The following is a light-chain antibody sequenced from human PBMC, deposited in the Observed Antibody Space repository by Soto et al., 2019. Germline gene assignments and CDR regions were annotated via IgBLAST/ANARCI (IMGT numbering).Light chain of an antibody. CDR3: QQYGSSPKT. CDR2: DTS. J-gene: IGKJ1*01. Sequence: DIVLTQSPGTLSLSPGERATLSCRASQSVRSNFLAWYQQKPGQAPRLLIYDTSSRATGIPDRFSGSGSGTDFTLTISRLDPEDFAVYYCQQYGSSPKTFGQGTKVDIK. CDR1: QSVRSNF. V-gene: IGKV3-20*01.